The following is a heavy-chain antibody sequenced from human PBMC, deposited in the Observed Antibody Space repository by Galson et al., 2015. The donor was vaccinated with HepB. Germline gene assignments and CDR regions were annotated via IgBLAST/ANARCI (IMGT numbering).Heavy chain of an antibody. CDR2: IDSSGRST. CDR3: ARGYFYGSGNNAVDY. V-gene: IGHV3-48*02. Sequence: TLRLSGAASAFSLSDYTMHWVRKAPGKGLEWVSCIDSSGRSTYYADSVKGRFTISRDNAKKTLYLQMTGLGDEDTAVYYCARGYFYGSGNNAVDYWGQGTLVTVSS. J-gene: IGHJ4*02. CDR1: AFSLSDYT. D-gene: IGHD3-10*01.